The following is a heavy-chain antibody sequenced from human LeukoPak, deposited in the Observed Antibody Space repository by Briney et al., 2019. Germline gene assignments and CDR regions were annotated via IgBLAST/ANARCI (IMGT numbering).Heavy chain of an antibody. Sequence: GGSLRLSCAASGFTFSSYWMSWVRQAPGKGPEWVANIKQDVSEKYYVDSVKGRFTISRDNAKNSLYLQMNSLRAEDTAVYYCARESYDRSGYDNWFDPWGQGTLVTVSS. V-gene: IGHV3-7*01. CDR2: IKQDVSEK. CDR1: GFTFSSYW. CDR3: ARESYDRSGYDNWFDP. D-gene: IGHD3-22*01. J-gene: IGHJ5*02.